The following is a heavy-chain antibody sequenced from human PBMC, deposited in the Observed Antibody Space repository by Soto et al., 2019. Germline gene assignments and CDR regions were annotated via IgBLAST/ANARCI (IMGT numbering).Heavy chain of an antibody. CDR1: GGTFSSSA. V-gene: IGHV1-69*12. D-gene: IGHD6-19*01. J-gene: IGHJ6*02. CDR3: ASLTDRLQLGWTYYYILPV. Sequence: QVQLVQSGAEMKEPGSSVKVSCKTSGGTFSSSAISWLRQAPGQGLEGMGGIIPLFRTPDYAQKFQGRVTLAADEPTSSAYSEPSSLTSELSAVFFCASLTDRLQLGWTYYYILPVWSQGTTITVPS. CDR2: IIPLFRTP.